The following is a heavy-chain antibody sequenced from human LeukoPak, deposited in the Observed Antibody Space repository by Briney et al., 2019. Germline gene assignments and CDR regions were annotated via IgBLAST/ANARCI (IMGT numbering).Heavy chain of an antibody. CDR2: IYYSGST. V-gene: IGHV4-31*03. CDR3: ARVPVGSAAAGQL. CDR1: GGSISSGGYY. D-gene: IGHD6-13*01. Sequence: PSETLSLTCTVSGGSISSGGYYWSWIRQHPGKGLEWIGYIYYSGSTYYNPSLKSRVTISVDTSKNQFSLKLSSVTTAATAVSYCARVPVGSAAAGQLWGQGTVVSVS. J-gene: IGHJ4*02.